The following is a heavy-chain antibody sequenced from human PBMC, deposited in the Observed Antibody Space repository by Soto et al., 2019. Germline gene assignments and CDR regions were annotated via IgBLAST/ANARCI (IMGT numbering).Heavy chain of an antibody. J-gene: IGHJ4*02. CDR3: ARGPLRSGGSCYDY. CDR1: GGSISSYY. CDR2: IYTSGST. D-gene: IGHD2-15*01. V-gene: IGHV4-4*07. Sequence: QVQLQESGPGLVKPSETLSLTCTVSGGSISSYYWSWIRQPAGKGLEWIGRIYTSGSTNYNPSLKSRVTMSVHTSKNQFSLKLSSVTAADTAVYHCARGPLRSGGSCYDYWGQGTLVTVSS.